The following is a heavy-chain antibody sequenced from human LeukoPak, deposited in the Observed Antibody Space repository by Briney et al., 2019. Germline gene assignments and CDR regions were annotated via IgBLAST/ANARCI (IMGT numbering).Heavy chain of an antibody. CDR3: ARRYCSSTSCYYFDY. CDR1: GYTFTGYY. V-gene: IGHV1-2*02. J-gene: IGHJ4*02. Sequence: ASVKVSCKASGYTFTGYYMHWVRQAPGQGLEWMGRIHPDRGTTNYAQKFQGRVTMTRDTSITAAYMELSRLRSDDTAVYYCARRYCSSTSCYYFDYWGQGTLVTVSS. CDR2: IHPDRGTT. D-gene: IGHD2-2*01.